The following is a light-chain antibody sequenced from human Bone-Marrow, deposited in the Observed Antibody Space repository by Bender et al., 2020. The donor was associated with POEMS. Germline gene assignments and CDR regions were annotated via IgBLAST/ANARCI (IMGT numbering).Light chain of an antibody. J-gene: IGLJ2*01. CDR3: SSFTSSFTVL. V-gene: IGLV2-14*01. CDR1: SSDVVAYNS. CDR2: EVT. Sequence: QSALTQPASVSGSPGQSITISCTGTSSDVVAYNSVSWYQLHPGKGPKLVIYEVTYRPSGVSNRFSGSKSGNTASLTISGLQAEDEADYYCSSFTSSFTVLFGGGTKLTVL.